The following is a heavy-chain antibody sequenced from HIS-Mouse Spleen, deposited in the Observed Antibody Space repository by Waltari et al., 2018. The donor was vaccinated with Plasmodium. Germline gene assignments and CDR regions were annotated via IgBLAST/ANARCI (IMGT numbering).Heavy chain of an antibody. D-gene: IGHD6-13*01. V-gene: IGHV3-7*01. CDR2: IKQDGSEK. CDR3: ASSWYWYFDL. Sequence: EVQLVESGGGLVQPGGSLRLSCAASGFTFSSYWMSWVRQAPGKGLEWVANIKQDGSEKYYVDSVKGRCTISRDKGKNPLYLKLTSLRAEDTAVYYCASSWYWYFDLWGRGTLVTVSS. J-gene: IGHJ2*01. CDR1: GFTFSSYW.